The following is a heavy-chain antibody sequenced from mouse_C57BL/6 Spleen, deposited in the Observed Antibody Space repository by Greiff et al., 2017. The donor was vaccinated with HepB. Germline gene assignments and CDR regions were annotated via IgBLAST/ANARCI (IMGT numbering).Heavy chain of an antibody. CDR3: TTYLDYYGRDY. Sequence: EVQLQQSGAELVRPGASVKLSCTASGFNIKDDYMHWVKQRPEQGLEWIGWIDPENGDTEYASKFQGKATITADTSSNTAYLQLSSLTSEDTAVYYCTTYLDYYGRDYWGQGTTLTVSS. CDR1: GFNIKDDY. CDR2: IDPENGDT. V-gene: IGHV14-4*01. D-gene: IGHD1-1*01. J-gene: IGHJ2*01.